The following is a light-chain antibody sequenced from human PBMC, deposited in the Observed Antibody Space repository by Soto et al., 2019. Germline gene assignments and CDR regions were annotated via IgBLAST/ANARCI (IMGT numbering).Light chain of an antibody. Sequence: QPARSQPASVSGAPGHSSTISCTGTSSDIGTYNLVSWYQQHPGKAPKLMIYEVNKRPSGVSDRFSGSKSGNTASLTISGLQAEDEADYYCCSYAGSSTLYVFRTGTKVTVL. V-gene: IGLV2-23*02. J-gene: IGLJ1*01. CDR1: SSDIGTYNL. CDR2: EVN. CDR3: CSYAGSSTLYV.